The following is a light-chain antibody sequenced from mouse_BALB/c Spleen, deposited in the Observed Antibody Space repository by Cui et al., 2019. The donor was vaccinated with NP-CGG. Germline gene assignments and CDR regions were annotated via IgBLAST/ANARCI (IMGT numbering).Light chain of an antibody. V-gene: IGLV1*01. CDR3: DLWYSNHWV. J-gene: IGLJ1*01. CDR1: TGAVTTSNY. Sequence: QAVVTQDSALTTSPGETVTLTCRSSTGAVTTSNYANWVQEKPDHLFTGLIGGTNNRAPGVPARFSGSLIGDKAALTITGAQTEDEAIYFCDLWYSNHWVFGGGTKLTVL. CDR2: GTN.